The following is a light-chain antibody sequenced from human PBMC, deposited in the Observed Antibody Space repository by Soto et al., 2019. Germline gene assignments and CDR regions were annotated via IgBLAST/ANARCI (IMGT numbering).Light chain of an antibody. CDR2: GAS. V-gene: IGKV1-9*01. Sequence: DIQLTQSPSFLSASVGDRVTITCRASQGISSYLAWYQQKPGKAPKVLIYGASTLQSGVPSRFSGSGSGTEFTLTISSLQPEDFATYSCQQLNSYPWTFGQGTKVEIK. CDR1: QGISSY. CDR3: QQLNSYPWT. J-gene: IGKJ1*01.